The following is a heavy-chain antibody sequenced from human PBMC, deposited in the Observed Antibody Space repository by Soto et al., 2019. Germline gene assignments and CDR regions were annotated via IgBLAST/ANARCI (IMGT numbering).Heavy chain of an antibody. J-gene: IGHJ4*02. CDR1: GFTFSRYW. CDR2: IKQDGSDK. D-gene: IGHD3-22*01. V-gene: IGHV3-7*03. CDR3: ARGPYYYDSSGYYYALGFDY. Sequence: GGSLRLSCAASGFTFSRYWMTWVRQAPGKGLEWVANIKQDGSDKYYVDSVKGRFTISRDNPKNSLSLQMNSLRAEDTAVYYCARGPYYYDSSGYYYALGFDYWGQGTLVTVSS.